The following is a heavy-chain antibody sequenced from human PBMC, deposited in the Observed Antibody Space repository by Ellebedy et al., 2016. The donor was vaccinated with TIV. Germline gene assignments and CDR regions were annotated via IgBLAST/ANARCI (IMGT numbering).Heavy chain of an antibody. CDR1: GFTFSNYW. Sequence: PGGSLRLSCAASGFTFSNYWMTWVRQAPGKGLEWVGNIRQDGNEKTYVDSVKGRFTISRDNAKNSLYLQMNSLRGDDTAVYYCAKRVYGDYPVFDYWGQGTLVTVSS. D-gene: IGHD4-17*01. CDR3: AKRVYGDYPVFDY. J-gene: IGHJ4*02. V-gene: IGHV3-7*03. CDR2: IRQDGNEK.